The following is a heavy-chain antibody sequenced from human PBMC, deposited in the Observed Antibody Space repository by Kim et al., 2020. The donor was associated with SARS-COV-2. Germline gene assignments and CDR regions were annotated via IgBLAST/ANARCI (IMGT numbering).Heavy chain of an antibody. CDR3: ARTNRTGSRHFVYP. CDR1: GFSFSHYA. CDR2: ISTDRRET. V-gene: IGHV3-64*04. Sequence: GGSLRLSCSVSGFSFSHYAMYWVRQAPGKGLEYVSAISTDRRETFYTDSVKGRFTISRDNSKNTLYLQMTSLRPEDTALYYCARTNRTGSRHFVYPW. J-gene: IGHJ5*02. D-gene: IGHD2-8*01.